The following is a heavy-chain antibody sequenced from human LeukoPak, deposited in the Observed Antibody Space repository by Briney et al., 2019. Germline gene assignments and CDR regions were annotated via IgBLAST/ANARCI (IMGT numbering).Heavy chain of an antibody. D-gene: IGHD4-17*01. V-gene: IGHV3-21*01. CDR1: RFTFSSYS. J-gene: IGHJ4*02. CDR3: ASIELGSVTRSYDY. CDR2: ISSSGSYI. Sequence: GGSLRLSCAASRFTFSSYSMNWVRQAPGKGLEWVSSISSSGSYIYYADSVKGRFTISRDNAKNSLYLQMNSLRAEDTAVYYCASIELGSVTRSYDYWGQGTLVTVSS.